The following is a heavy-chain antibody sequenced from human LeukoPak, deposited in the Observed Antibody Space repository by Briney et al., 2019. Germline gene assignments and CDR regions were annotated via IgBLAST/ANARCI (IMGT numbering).Heavy chain of an antibody. Sequence: PGGSLRLSCAVSGFGVHTFAMSWVRLAPGKGLEWLASITKYEGRVYYADSVRGRFTISRDSSQNELYLQMNSLRADDSAIYYCAKDHSADGWPTFEYWGQGTLGTVSS. J-gene: IGHJ4*02. D-gene: IGHD5-24*01. CDR1: GFGVHTFA. CDR3: AKDHSADGWPTFEY. CDR2: ITKYEGRV. V-gene: IGHV3-23*01.